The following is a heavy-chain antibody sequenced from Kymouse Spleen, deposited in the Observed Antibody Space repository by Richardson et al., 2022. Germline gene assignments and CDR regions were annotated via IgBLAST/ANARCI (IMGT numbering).Heavy chain of an antibody. CDR3: ARGGSGSY*PLSLTT. Sequence: EVQLVESGGGLIQPGGSLRLSCAASGFTVSSNYMSWVRQAPGKGLEWVSVIYSCGSTYYADSVKGRFTISRDNSKNTLYLQMNSLRAEDTAVYYCARGGSGSY*PLSLTTGAREPWSPSPQ. CDR2: IYSCGST. D-gene: IGHD3-10*01. V-gene: IGHV3-66*03. CDR1: GFTVSSNY. J-gene: IGHJ4*02.